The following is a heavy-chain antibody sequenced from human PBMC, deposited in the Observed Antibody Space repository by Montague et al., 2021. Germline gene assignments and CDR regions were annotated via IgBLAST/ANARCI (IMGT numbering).Heavy chain of an antibody. Sequence: TLSLTCTVSGGSISSGGYYWSWIRQLPGKGLEWIGHIFYSGNTYYNPSLKSRVTISVDTSKNQFSLKLSSVTAADTAVYYCARAEEYYGSGSYLGFDYWGQGTLVTVSS. CDR3: ARAEEYYGSGSYLGFDY. J-gene: IGHJ4*02. CDR1: GGSISSGGYY. V-gene: IGHV4-31*03. CDR2: IFYSGNT. D-gene: IGHD3-10*01.